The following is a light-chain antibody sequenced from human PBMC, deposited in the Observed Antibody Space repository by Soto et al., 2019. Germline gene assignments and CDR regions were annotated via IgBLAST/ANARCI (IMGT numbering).Light chain of an antibody. Sequence: DIQMTQSPSSLSASVGDGITITCRASQGVGNYLAWYQQRPGKVPKLLIYAASTLQSGVPSRFSGSGSGTDFTLTISSLQPEDVATYYCQKYNSAPKAFGPGTKVDIK. CDR1: QGVGNY. J-gene: IGKJ3*01. CDR2: AAS. V-gene: IGKV1-27*01. CDR3: QKYNSAPKA.